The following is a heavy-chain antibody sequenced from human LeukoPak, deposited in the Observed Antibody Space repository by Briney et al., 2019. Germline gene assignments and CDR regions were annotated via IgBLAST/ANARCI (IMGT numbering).Heavy chain of an antibody. Sequence: PSETLSLTCSVSGPSFSTNYWSWIRQPPGRGLEWVGYVFDIGSTNYNPSLKSRVTISVDTSTKQFSLRLSSVTAAATAVYYCARDSSSWYGNWFDPWGQGTLVTVSS. V-gene: IGHV4-59*01. CDR3: ARDSSSWYGNWFDP. D-gene: IGHD6-13*01. CDR2: VFDIGST. CDR1: GPSFSTNY. J-gene: IGHJ5*02.